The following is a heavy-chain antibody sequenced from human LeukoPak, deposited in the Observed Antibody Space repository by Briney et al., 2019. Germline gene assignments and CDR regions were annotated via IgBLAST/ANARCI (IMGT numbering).Heavy chain of an antibody. J-gene: IGHJ5*02. V-gene: IGHV3-21*01. CDR3: ASDLIAVAGRFDP. CDR1: GFTFSSYS. Sequence: GGSLRLSCATSGFTFSSYSMNWVRQAPGKGLEWVSSISSSTSYIYYADSAKGRFTISRDNAKNSLYLQMNSLRAEDTAVYYCASDLIAVAGRFDPWGQGTLVTVSS. D-gene: IGHD6-19*01. CDR2: ISSSTSYI.